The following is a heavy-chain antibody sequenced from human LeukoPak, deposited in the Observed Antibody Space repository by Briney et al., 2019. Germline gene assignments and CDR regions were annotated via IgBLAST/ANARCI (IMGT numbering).Heavy chain of an antibody. D-gene: IGHD3-22*01. CDR2: IYYSGST. V-gene: IGHV4-59*12. Sequence: PSETLSLTCSVSGGSISSYYWSWIRQPPGKGLEWIGNIYYSGSTNYNPSLKSRVTISVDTSKNQFSLELSSVTAADTAVYYCARNYDSSGYTTFAYWGQGTLVTVSS. CDR1: GGSISSYY. J-gene: IGHJ4*02. CDR3: ARNYDSSGYTTFAY.